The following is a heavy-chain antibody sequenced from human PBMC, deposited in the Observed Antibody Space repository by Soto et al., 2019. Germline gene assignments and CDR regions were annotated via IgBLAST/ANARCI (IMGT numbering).Heavy chain of an antibody. CDR3: ARAYYYDRSGYYYGYNWFDP. CDR2: IYYTGST. D-gene: IGHD3-22*01. V-gene: IGHV4-59*08. J-gene: IGHJ5*02. Sequence: SETLSLTCTVSGGSISSYYWSWIRQPPGKGLEWIGYIYYTGSTFYNPSLKSRLTISVDTSKNQFSLRLSSVTAADTAVYYCARAYYYDRSGYYYGYNWFDPWGQGTLVTVSS. CDR1: GGSISSYY.